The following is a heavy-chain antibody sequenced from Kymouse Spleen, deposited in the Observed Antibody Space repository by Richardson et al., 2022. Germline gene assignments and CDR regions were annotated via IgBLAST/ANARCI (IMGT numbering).Heavy chain of an antibody. CDR1: GFTFSSYG. V-gene: IGHV3-33*01. Sequence: QVQLVESGGGVVQPGRSLRLSCAASGFTFSSYGMHWVRQAPGKGLEWVAVIWYDGSNKYYADSVKGRFTISRDNSKNTLYLQMNSLRAEDTAVYYCAGSSGWSLFDYWGQGTLVTVSS. D-gene: IGHD6-19*01. J-gene: IGHJ4*02. CDR3: AGSSGWSLFDY. CDR2: IWYDGSNK.